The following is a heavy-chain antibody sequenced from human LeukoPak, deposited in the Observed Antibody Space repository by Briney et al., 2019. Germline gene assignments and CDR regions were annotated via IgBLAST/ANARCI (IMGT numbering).Heavy chain of an antibody. V-gene: IGHV3-49*04. CDR2: IRSKIYGGTP. D-gene: IGHD5-24*01. Sequence: PGGSLRLSCTTSGFNFGDYAMTWVRQAPGKGLEWVGFIRSKIYGGTPEYAASVKGRFTISRDDSKSIAYLQMNSLKTEDTAVYYCTRVWLQYFDYWGQGTLVTVSS. CDR1: GFNFGDYA. J-gene: IGHJ4*02. CDR3: TRVWLQYFDY.